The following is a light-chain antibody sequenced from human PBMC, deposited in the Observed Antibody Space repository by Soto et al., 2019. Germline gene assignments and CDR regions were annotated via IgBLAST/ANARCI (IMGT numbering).Light chain of an antibody. CDR2: WAS. CDR3: QQYYTTPWT. CDR1: QSVFYSSNNKNY. Sequence: DIVMTQSPDSLAVSLGERAIINCKSSQSVFYSSNNKNYLAWYQQKPGQPPKLLIYWASTRESGVPDRFSGSGSGTDFTLSIRSLQAEDVAVYCCQQYYTTPWTFGQGTKVEIK. J-gene: IGKJ1*01. V-gene: IGKV4-1*01.